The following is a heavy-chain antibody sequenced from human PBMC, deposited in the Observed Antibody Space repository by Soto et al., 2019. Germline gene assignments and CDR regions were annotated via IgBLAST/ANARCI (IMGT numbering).Heavy chain of an antibody. CDR2: INAYDRKT. CDR1: AYTFNSCG. V-gene: IGHV1-18*01. Sequence: ASVKASLNTSAYTFNSCGINLVLQSPGQGLELVGCINAYDRKTTYAENSQLRVNMTTNTSTSTSYMELSSLRSDDTAISYCARAPHDFWTSYRFDPWGQRTPVTVS. J-gene: IGHJ5*02. CDR3: ARAPHDFWTSYRFDP. D-gene: IGHD3-3*01.